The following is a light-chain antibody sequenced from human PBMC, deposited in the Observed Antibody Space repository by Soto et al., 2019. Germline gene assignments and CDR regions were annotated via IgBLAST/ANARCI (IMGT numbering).Light chain of an antibody. J-gene: IGKJ3*01. CDR3: QQRSNWPPT. CDR2: AAS. CDR1: QSVSSY. Sequence: EIVLTQSPGTLSLSPGERATLSCRASQSVSSYLAWYQQKPGQSTRLLIYAASNRATYIPARFSGSGSGTDFTLTISSLDPEDCAVYYCQQRSNWPPTFGPGTKVDIK. V-gene: IGKV3-11*01.